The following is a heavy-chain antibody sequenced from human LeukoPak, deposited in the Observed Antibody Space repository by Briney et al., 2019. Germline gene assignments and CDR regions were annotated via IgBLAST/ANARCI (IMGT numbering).Heavy chain of an antibody. V-gene: IGHV3-66*01. Sequence: ETLSLTCAVYGGSFSGYYMRWVRQAPGKGLEWVSVIYSGGSTYYADSVKGRFTISRDNSKNTLYLQMNSLRAEDTAVYYCARVYCSGGSCYVDYWGQGTLVTVSS. CDR1: GGSFSGYY. CDR2: IYSGGST. CDR3: ARVYCSGGSCYVDY. J-gene: IGHJ4*02. D-gene: IGHD2-15*01.